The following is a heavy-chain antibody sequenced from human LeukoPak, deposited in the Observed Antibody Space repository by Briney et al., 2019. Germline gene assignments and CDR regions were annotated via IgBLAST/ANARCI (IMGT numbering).Heavy chain of an antibody. CDR3: AKSHSVAQRGYFDY. CDR2: ISDSGGST. J-gene: IGHJ4*02. D-gene: IGHD2-15*01. V-gene: IGHV3-23*01. CDR1: GFTFSSFA. Sequence: GGSLRLSCAASGFTFSSFAMTWVRQAPGKGLEWVSTISDSGGSTYYADAVKGRFTISRDNSKDTLYAQMNSLRAEDAAVYYCAKSHSVAQRGYFDYWDQGTLVTVSS.